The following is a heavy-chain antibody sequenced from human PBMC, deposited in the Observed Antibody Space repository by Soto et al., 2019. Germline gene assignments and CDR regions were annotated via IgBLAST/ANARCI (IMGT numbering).Heavy chain of an antibody. D-gene: IGHD6-13*01. J-gene: IGHJ4*02. CDR2: ISYDGSNK. Sequence: QVQLVESGGGVVQPGRSLRLSCAASGFTFSSYGMHWVRQAPGKGLEWVAVISYDGSNKYYADSVKGRFTISRDNSKNTLYLQMNSLRAEDTAVYYCAKDRGRIAAAGTFFDYWGQGTLVTVSS. CDR3: AKDRGRIAAAGTFFDY. V-gene: IGHV3-30*18. CDR1: GFTFSSYG.